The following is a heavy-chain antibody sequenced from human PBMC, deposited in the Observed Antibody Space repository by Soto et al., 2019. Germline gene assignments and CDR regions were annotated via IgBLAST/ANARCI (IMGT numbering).Heavy chain of an antibody. D-gene: IGHD1-26*01. J-gene: IGHJ4*02. V-gene: IGHV4-31*03. Sequence: PSETLSLTCTVSGVSISSGGYYWTWIRQHPGKGLEWIGFIYYSGSTYYNPSLKSRVTISVDTSKNQFSLKLSSVTAADTAVYYCARDPMGYTGSYYVGYFDYWGQGTLVTVSS. CDR1: GVSISSGGYY. CDR3: ARDPMGYTGSYYVGYFDY. CDR2: IYYSGST.